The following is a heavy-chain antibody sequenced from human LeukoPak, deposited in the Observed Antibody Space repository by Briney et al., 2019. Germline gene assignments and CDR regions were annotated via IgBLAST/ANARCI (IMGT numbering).Heavy chain of an antibody. Sequence: GGSLRLSCAASGFTFHDYSMHWVRQTPGKGLEWLSVISGDGVTTHYADSVKGRFTISRDIGKNSLYLQMDSLSVEDTAVYFCAKGVNTVSFTFDYWGQGTLVTVSS. CDR3: AKGVNTVSFTFDY. J-gene: IGHJ4*02. CDR1: GFTFHDYS. D-gene: IGHD3-22*01. CDR2: ISGDGVTT. V-gene: IGHV3-43*02.